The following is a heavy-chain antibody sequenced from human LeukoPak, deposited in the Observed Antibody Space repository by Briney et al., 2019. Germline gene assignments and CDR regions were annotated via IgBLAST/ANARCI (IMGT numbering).Heavy chain of an antibody. CDR3: AREIIAVAGLPLDY. J-gene: IGHJ4*02. Sequence: GGSLRLSCAASGFTFSSYAMHWVRQAPGKGLEWVAVISYDGSNKYYADSVEGRFTISRDNSKNTLYLQMNSLRAEDTAVYYCAREIIAVAGLPLDYWGQGTLVTVSS. V-gene: IGHV3-30-3*01. CDR2: ISYDGSNK. D-gene: IGHD6-19*01. CDR1: GFTFSSYA.